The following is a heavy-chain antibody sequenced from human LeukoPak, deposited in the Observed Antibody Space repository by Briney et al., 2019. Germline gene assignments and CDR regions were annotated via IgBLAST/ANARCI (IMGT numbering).Heavy chain of an antibody. Sequence: SETLSLTCTVSGGSITGYFWSWIRQPPGKGLEWIGYIYHSGSTYYNPSLKSRVTISVDRSKNQFSLKLSSVTAADTAVYYCARDAQSSTSHLNWFDTWGQGTLVTVSS. D-gene: IGHD2-2*01. CDR3: ARDAQSSTSHLNWFDT. J-gene: IGHJ5*02. V-gene: IGHV4-30-2*01. CDR1: GGSITGYF. CDR2: IYHSGST.